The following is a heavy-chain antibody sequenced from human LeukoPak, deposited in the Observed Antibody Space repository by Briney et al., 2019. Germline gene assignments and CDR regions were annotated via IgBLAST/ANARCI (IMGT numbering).Heavy chain of an antibody. CDR3: ARELRRELILDY. J-gene: IGHJ4*02. D-gene: IGHD1-26*01. V-gene: IGHV1-69*13. CDR1: GGTFSSYA. Sequence: ASVKVSCKASGGTFSSYAISWVRQAPGQGLEWMGGIIPIFGTANYAQKFQGRVPITADESTSTAYMELSSLRSEDTAVYYCARELRRELILDYWGQGTLVTVSS. CDR2: IIPIFGTA.